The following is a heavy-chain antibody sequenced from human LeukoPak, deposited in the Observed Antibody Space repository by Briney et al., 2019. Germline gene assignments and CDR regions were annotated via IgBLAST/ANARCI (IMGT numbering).Heavy chain of an antibody. CDR2: ISSNGGST. D-gene: IGHD5-12*01. CDR3: ARVLARKYSGYDS. V-gene: IGHV3-64*01. Sequence: GGSLRLSCAASGFTFSSYAMHWVRQAPGKGLEYVSAISSNGGSTYYANSVKGRFTISRDNSKNTLYLQMGSLRAEDMAVYYCARVLARKYSGYDSWGQGTLVTVSS. CDR1: GFTFSSYA. J-gene: IGHJ4*02.